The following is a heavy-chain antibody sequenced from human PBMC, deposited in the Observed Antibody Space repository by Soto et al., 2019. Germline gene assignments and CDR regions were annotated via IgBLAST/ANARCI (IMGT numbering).Heavy chain of an antibody. CDR3: ARDPKHYDSSGYTDS. J-gene: IGHJ5*01. D-gene: IGHD3-22*01. CDR2: IKQDGSEK. Sequence: PXGSLRLSCAASGVTFSSYWMSWVRQAPGKGLEWVANIKQDGSEKYYVDSVKGRFTISRDNAKNSLYLQMNSLRAEDTAVYYCARDPKHYDSSGYTDSWGQGTLVTVSS. V-gene: IGHV3-7*03. CDR1: GVTFSSYW.